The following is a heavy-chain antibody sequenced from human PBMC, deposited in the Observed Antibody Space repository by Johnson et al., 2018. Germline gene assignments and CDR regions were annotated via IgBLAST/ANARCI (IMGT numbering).Heavy chain of an antibody. Sequence: VQLQESGGGLVQPGGSXRLPCVACGFTFSSYWMTWVRQVPGRGLVWVANRKQDASEKKNVGSVNGLFTTSSDNGESYLFLLMNSLRAEDTAVYYCAREPSVTFFSVDLTFYGGPMDVWGQGTTVTVSS. D-gene: IGHD4-17*01. J-gene: IGHJ6*02. CDR2: RKQDASEK. CDR1: GFTFSSYW. CDR3: AREPSVTFFSVDLTFYGGPMDV. V-gene: IGHV3-7*01.